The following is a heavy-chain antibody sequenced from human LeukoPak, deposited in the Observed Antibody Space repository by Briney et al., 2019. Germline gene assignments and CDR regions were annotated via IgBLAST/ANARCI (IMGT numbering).Heavy chain of an antibody. Sequence: GGSLRLSCAASGFTFSSYSMNWVRQAPGKGLEWVSSISGSSSYIYYADSVKGRFTISRDNAKNSLYLQMNSLRAEDTAVYYCARDPSRQPWGQGTLVTVSS. V-gene: IGHV3-21*01. CDR3: ARDPSRQP. J-gene: IGHJ5*02. CDR1: GFTFSSYS. CDR2: ISGSSSYI.